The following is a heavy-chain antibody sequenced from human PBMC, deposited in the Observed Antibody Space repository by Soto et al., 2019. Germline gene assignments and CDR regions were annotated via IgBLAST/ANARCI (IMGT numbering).Heavy chain of an antibody. CDR1: GFTFSSYS. D-gene: IGHD6-19*01. Sequence: EVQLVESGGGLVQPGGSLRLSCAASGFTFSSYSMNWVRQAPGKGLEWVSYISSSSSTIYYADSVKGRFTISRDNAKNSLYLQMNSLRAEDTAVYYCARSSSGWYMYYYYYMDVWGKGTTVTVSS. J-gene: IGHJ6*03. CDR3: ARSSSGWYMYYYYYMDV. CDR2: ISSSSSTI. V-gene: IGHV3-48*01.